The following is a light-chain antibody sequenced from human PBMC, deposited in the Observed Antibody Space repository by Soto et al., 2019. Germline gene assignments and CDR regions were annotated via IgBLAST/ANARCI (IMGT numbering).Light chain of an antibody. CDR2: AAS. CDR1: QGISSN. J-gene: IGKJ4*01. Sequence: DIQLTQSRSFLSASVGDRVTITCRASQGISSNLAWYQQKPGKAPKLLIYAASTLQSGVPSRFSGSGYGTDFTLTISSLQPEDSATYYCQQADSFPLTFGGGTTGDIK. V-gene: IGKV1-9*01. CDR3: QQADSFPLT.